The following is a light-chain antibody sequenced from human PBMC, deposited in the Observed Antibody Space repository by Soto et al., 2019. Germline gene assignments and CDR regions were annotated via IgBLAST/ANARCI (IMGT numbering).Light chain of an antibody. V-gene: IGKV3-15*01. CDR2: DAS. CDR1: QSVGSK. CDR3: QQYNNWPPFT. Sequence: EIVMTQSPATLSVSPGERASLSCRASQSVGSKLAWYQYKPGQAPRLLIYDASTRATGFPARFSGSGSGTEFTLTISSLQPEDFAVYYCQQYNNWPPFTFGPGTKVDIK. J-gene: IGKJ3*01.